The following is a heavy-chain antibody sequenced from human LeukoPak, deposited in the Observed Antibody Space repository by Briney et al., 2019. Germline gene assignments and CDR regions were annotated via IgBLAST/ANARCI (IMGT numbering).Heavy chain of an antibody. D-gene: IGHD5-18*01. V-gene: IGHV3-21*01. CDR1: GFTFSSYS. Sequence: PGGSLRLSCAASGFTFSSYSMNWVRQAPGKGLEWVSSISSSSSYIYYADSVKGRFTISRDNAKNSLYLQMNSLRAEDTAVYYCAKGGVWYIGHTAADYWGQGTLVTVSS. CDR3: AKGGVWYIGHTAADY. CDR2: ISSSSSYI. J-gene: IGHJ4*02.